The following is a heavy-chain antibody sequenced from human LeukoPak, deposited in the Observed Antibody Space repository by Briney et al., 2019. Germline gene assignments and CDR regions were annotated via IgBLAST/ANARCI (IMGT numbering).Heavy chain of an antibody. V-gene: IGHV3-64*01. CDR1: GFTFSSYA. D-gene: IGHD5-12*01. CDR2: ISSNGGST. CDR3: ARGYDLADY. J-gene: IGHJ4*02. Sequence: GGSLRLSCAASGFTFSSYAMHWVRQAPGKGLEYVSAISSNGGSTYYANSVKGRFTISRDNSRNTLYLQMGSLRAEDMAVYYCARGYDLADYWGQGTLVTVSS.